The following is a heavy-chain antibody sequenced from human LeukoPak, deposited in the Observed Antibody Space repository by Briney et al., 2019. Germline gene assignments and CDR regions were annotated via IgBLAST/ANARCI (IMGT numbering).Heavy chain of an antibody. CDR3: AKAPYYDISGGMDV. CDR1: GFTLSNYG. D-gene: IGHD3-9*01. J-gene: IGHJ6*02. V-gene: IGHV3-30*18. CDR2: ISYDGNYK. Sequence: GGSLRLSCAASGFTLSNYGIHWVRQAPGKGLEWVAVISYDGNYKYYADSMKGRFTISRDNSKNTLFLQMNSLRAEDTAMYYCAKAPYYDISGGMDVWGQGTTVTVSS.